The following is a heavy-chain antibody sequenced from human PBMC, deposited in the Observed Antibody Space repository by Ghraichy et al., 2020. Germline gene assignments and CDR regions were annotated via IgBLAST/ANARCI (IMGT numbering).Heavy chain of an antibody. CDR2: ISSSSSYI. CDR3: ARSFDYGDYVREYYYYYGMDV. Sequence: GESLNISCAASGFTFSSYSMNWVRQAPGKGLEWVSSISSSSSYIYYADSVKGRFTISRDNAKNSLYLQMNSLRAEDTAVYYCARSFDYGDYVREYYYYYGMDVWGQGTTVTVSS. V-gene: IGHV3-21*01. D-gene: IGHD4-17*01. J-gene: IGHJ6*02. CDR1: GFTFSSYS.